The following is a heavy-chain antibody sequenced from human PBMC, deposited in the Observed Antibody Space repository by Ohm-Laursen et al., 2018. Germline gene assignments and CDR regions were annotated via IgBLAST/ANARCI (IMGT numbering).Heavy chain of an antibody. V-gene: IGHV1-46*01. D-gene: IGHD1-26*01. J-gene: IGHJ4*02. CDR2: IKIRSDYT. CDR1: GYNIAHNH. CDR3: ARGVRLLYKVGAPVY. Sequence: ASVKVSCKPSGYNIAHNHMHWVRQAPGQGLEWMGIIKIRSDYTAYAQQFQGRVTMTKDTSTGTVYMELSSLRSEDTAVYYCARGVRLLYKVGAPVYWGQGTLVTVSS.